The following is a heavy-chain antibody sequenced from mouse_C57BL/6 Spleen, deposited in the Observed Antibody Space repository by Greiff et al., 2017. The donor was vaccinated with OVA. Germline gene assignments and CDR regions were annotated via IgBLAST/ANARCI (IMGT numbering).Heavy chain of an antibody. CDR2: ISDGGSYT. V-gene: IGHV5-4*01. D-gene: IGHD1-1*01. Sequence: EVQVVESGGGLVKPGGSLKLSCAASGFTFSSYAMSWVRQTPEKRLEWVATISDGGSYTYYPDNVKGRFTISRDNAKNNLYLQMSHLKSEDTAMYYCARDYYGSSLHFDYWGQGTTLTVSS. CDR1: GFTFSSYA. CDR3: ARDYYGSSLHFDY. J-gene: IGHJ2*01.